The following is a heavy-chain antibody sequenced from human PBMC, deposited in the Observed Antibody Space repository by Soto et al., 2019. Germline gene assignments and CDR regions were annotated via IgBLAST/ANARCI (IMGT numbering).Heavy chain of an antibody. V-gene: IGHV4-4*02. CDR3: ATLPPRIVVVMSPFPS. D-gene: IGHD2-21*01. CDR2: IYHSGMA. CDR1: GTSIGSTFL. J-gene: IGHJ1*01. Sequence: ILSLTGFVSGTSIGSTFLWTWVRQAPGKGLEWIGEIYHSGMAKYNPSLKSRVTISVDKSSNQFSLTLTSVAAADTAMYYCATLPPRIVVVMSPFPSWGQG.